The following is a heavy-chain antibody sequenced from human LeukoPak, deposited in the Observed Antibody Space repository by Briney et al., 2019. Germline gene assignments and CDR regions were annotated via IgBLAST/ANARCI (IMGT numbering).Heavy chain of an antibody. CDR3: ARVEDYYDSSGYSAWDY. V-gene: IGHV3-21*01. CDR1: GFTFRNYA. J-gene: IGHJ4*02. Sequence: GGSLRLSCAASGFTFRNYAMTWVRQAPGKGLEWVSSISSSNSYIYYADSVKGRFTISRDNAKSSLYLQMNSLRAEDTAVYYCARVEDYYDSSGYSAWDYWGQGTLVTVSS. D-gene: IGHD3-22*01. CDR2: ISSSNSYI.